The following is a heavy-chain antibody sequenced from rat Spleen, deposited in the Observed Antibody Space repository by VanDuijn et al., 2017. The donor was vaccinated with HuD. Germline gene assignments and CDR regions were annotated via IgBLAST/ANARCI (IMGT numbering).Heavy chain of an antibody. CDR1: GFSLNTYT. D-gene: IGHD1-4*01. Sequence: QVQLKESGPGLVQPSQTLSLTCTVSGFSLNTYTVSWIRQPPGKGLEWIAAMSGGRSTYYNSALESRLSISGDSSKSQIFLKMNSLQTEDTATYYCARDLPGYTSHWFAFWGQGTLVTVSS. V-gene: IGHV2-6*01. CDR3: ARDLPGYTSHWFAF. J-gene: IGHJ3*01. CDR2: MSGGRST.